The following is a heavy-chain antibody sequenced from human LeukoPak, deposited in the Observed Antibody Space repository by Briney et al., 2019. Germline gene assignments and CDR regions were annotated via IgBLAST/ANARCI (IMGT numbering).Heavy chain of an antibody. D-gene: IGHD3-10*01. CDR2: LSYDENNE. CDR1: GFTFSSYS. CDR3: ANENYYGSGSYPDY. J-gene: IGHJ4*02. V-gene: IGHV3-30*04. Sequence: PGGSLRLSCAASGFTFSSYSFNWVRQAPGKGLEWVAVLSYDENNEYYADSVKGRFTISRDNSKNMVYLQMNSLRPEDTAVYYCANENYYGSGSYPDYWGQGTLVTVSS.